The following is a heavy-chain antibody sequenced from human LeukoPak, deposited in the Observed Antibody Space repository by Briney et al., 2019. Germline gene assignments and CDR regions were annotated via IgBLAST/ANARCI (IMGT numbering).Heavy chain of an antibody. D-gene: IGHD1-26*01. CDR2: IYYSGST. CDR3: ARVRGGSYYEHYYYGMDV. V-gene: IGHV4-59*01. Sequence: SETLSLTCTVSGGSISSYHWSWIRQPPGKGLEWIGYIYYSGSTNYKPSLKSRVTISVDTSKNQFSLKLSSVTAADTAVCYCARVRGGSYYEHYYYGMDVWGQGTTVTVSS. J-gene: IGHJ6*02. CDR1: GGSISSYH.